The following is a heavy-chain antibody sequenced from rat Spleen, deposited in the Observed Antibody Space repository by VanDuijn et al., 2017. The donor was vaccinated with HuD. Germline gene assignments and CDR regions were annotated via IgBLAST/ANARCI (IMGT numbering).Heavy chain of an antibody. CDR2: IRYDGSSA. CDR3: ARRRAMYTTDGDYFDY. J-gene: IGHJ2*01. CDR1: GFTFSDYY. V-gene: IGHV5-7*01. Sequence: EVQLVESGGGLVQPGRSLKLSCAASGFTFSDYYMAWVRQAPKKGLEWVATIRYDGSSAYYRDSVKGRFTVSRNDAKSTLYLQMDSLRSEDTATYYCARRRAMYTTDGDYFDYWGQGVMVTVSS. D-gene: IGHD1-6*01.